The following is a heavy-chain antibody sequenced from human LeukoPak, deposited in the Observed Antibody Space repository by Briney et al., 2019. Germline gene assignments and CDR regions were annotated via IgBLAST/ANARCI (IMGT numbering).Heavy chain of an antibody. Sequence: AETLSLTSTVSGGSISIYYGSWIRQPPGKGREWIGYIYYSGSTNYNPPLKSRVTISVDTSKNQFSLKLSSVTAADTAVYYCARARSGYYPDYWGQGTLVTVSS. CDR2: IYYSGST. CDR3: ARARSGYYPDY. CDR1: GGSISIYY. J-gene: IGHJ4*02. V-gene: IGHV4-59*01. D-gene: IGHD3-3*01.